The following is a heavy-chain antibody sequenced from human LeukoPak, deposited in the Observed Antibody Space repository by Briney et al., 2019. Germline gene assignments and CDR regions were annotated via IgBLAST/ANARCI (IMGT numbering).Heavy chain of an antibody. D-gene: IGHD5-18*01. CDR2: IYSSGST. Sequence: GGSLRLSCAASGFTVSSNYMSWVRQAPGKGLEWGSIIYSSGSTYYAGSVKGRFTISRDSSKNMLYLHMNSLRAEDTAVYYCARGRIQLWYPIDYWGQGTLVTVSS. V-gene: IGHV3-66*01. J-gene: IGHJ4*02. CDR1: GFTVSSNY. CDR3: ARGRIQLWYPIDY.